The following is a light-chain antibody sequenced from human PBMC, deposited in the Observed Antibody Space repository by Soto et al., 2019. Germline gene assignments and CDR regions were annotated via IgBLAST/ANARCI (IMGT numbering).Light chain of an antibody. V-gene: IGKV2-28*01. CDR3: MQGLHFPST. CDR2: LGS. Sequence: DCVMTQSPLSPAVTPGEPAAISCRSNQSLLHSNGKNYLDWFLQKPGQSPQVLITLGSNRASGVPDRFSGSGSGTDFTLKISRVEAEDVGVYYCMQGLHFPSTFGQGTRLEI. CDR1: QSLLHSNGKNY. J-gene: IGKJ5*01.